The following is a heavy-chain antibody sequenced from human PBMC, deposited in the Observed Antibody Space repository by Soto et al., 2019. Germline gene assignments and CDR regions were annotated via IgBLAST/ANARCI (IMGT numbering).Heavy chain of an antibody. V-gene: IGHV3-30-3*01. CDR1: GFTFRSYA. D-gene: IGHD3-3*01. CDR3: ARTLRFLEWFPRYGMDV. Sequence: GGSLRLSCAASGFTFRSYAMHWVRQAPGKGLEWVAVISYDGSNKYYADSVKGRFTISRDNSKNTLYLQMNSLRAEDTAVYYCARTLRFLEWFPRYGMDVWGQGTTVTVSS. CDR2: ISYDGSNK. J-gene: IGHJ6*02.